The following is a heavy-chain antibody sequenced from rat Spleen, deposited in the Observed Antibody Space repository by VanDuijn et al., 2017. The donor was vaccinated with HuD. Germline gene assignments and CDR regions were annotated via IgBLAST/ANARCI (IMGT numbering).Heavy chain of an antibody. J-gene: IGHJ4*01. V-gene: IGHV2-52*01. CDR3: ARSAFYGDDVMDA. Sequence: QVQLKESGPGLVQPSQTLSLTCTVAGFSLTNFGVIWVRQPPGKGLEWMGIIWRNGNTDYNSALKSRLSISRDTSKSQVFLKMNSLQTYDTAIYYCARSAFYGDDVMDAWGQGTSVTVSS. CDR2: IWRNGNT. CDR1: GFSLTNFG. D-gene: IGHD1-7*01.